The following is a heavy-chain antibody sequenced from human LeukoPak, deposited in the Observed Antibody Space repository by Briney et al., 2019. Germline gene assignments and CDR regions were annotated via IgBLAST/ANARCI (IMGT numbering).Heavy chain of an antibody. D-gene: IGHD3-22*01. CDR1: GYTFTGYY. CDR3: ARVQPHRIYYDNSDYPTRNDY. Sequence: GASVKVSCKASGYTFTGYYIHWVRQAPGERIEWMGWINPNRGGTNYAPRFQGRVTMTRDTSISTAYMELSRLRSDDTAVYYCARVQPHRIYYDNSDYPTRNDYWGQGTLVTVSS. CDR2: INPNRGGT. J-gene: IGHJ4*02. V-gene: IGHV1-2*02.